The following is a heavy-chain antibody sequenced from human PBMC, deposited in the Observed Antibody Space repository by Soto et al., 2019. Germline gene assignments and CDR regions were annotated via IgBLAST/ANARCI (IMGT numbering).Heavy chain of an antibody. V-gene: IGHV3-23*01. CDR3: AKRVGGFTLLGVRDV. Sequence: GGSLRLSCAASGFTFSSYAMSWVRQAPGKGLEWVSAISGSGGSTYYADSVKGRFTISRDNSKNTLYLQMNSLRAEDTAVYYWAKRVGGFTLLGVRDVGGKGPRVTVPS. D-gene: IGHD3-16*01. CDR1: GFTFSSYA. CDR2: ISGSGGST. J-gene: IGHJ6*03.